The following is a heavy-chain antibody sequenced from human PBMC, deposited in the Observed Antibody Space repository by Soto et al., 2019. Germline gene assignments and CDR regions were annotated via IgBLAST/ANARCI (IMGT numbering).Heavy chain of an antibody. CDR3: ARGRGDSGSYYTFNY. CDR2: INPNSGVT. D-gene: IGHD3-10*01. J-gene: IGHJ4*02. Sequence: ASVKVSCKASGYTFTGYYVHWVRQAPGQGLEWMGWINPNSGVTKYAQKFQGRVTMTRDTSINSAYMELSSLRSDDTAVYYCARGRGDSGSYYTFNYWGQGTLVTVSS. CDR1: GYTFTGYY. V-gene: IGHV1-2*02.